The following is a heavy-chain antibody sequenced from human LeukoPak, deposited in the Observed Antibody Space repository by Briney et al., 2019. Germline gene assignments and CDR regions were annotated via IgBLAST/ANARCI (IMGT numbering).Heavy chain of an antibody. CDR3: ARVFNYYDTSGYYT. CDR1: GYTFTGYF. J-gene: IGHJ5*02. V-gene: IGHV1-2*02. D-gene: IGHD3-22*01. CDR2: INPNSGGT. Sequence: ASVKVSCKASGYTFTGYFLHCVRQAPGQGLEWMGWINPNSGGTTFAQKFQGRVTMTRDTSISTAYMELSRLRSDDTAVYYCARVFNYYDTSGYYTWGQGTLVSVSS.